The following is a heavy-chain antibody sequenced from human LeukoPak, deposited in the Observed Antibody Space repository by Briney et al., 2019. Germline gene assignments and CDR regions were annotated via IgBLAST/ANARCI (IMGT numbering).Heavy chain of an antibody. CDR2: IKQDGSEK. V-gene: IGHV3-7*01. CDR3: ARDSSSNNFDY. CDR1: GFTFSSYW. Sequence: GESLRLSCAASGFTFSSYWMSWVRQAPGKGLEWVANIKQDGSEKYYVDSVKGRFTISRDNAKNSLYLQMNSLRAEDTAVYYCARDSSSNNFDYWGQGALVTVSS. D-gene: IGHD2/OR15-2a*01. J-gene: IGHJ4*02.